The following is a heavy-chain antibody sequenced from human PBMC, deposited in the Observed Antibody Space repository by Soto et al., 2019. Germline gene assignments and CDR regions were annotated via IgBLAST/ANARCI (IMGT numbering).Heavy chain of an antibody. CDR2: INAGNGNT. Sequence: ASVKVSCKASGYTFTSYAMHWVRQAPGQRLEWMGWINAGNGNTKYSQKFQGRVTITRDTSASTAYMALSSLRSEDTAVYYCARGLVGARAFDYWGQGTLVTVAS. J-gene: IGHJ4*02. D-gene: IGHD1-26*01. CDR1: GYTFTSYA. CDR3: ARGLVGARAFDY. V-gene: IGHV1-3*01.